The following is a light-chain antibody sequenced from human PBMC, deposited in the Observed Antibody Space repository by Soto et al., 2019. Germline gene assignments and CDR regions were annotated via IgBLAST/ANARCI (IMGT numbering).Light chain of an antibody. CDR2: EVN. Sequence: QSALTQPRSVSGSPGQSVTISCTATGSDVGDSSHVSWYQLHPGKAPKLMIYEVNNRPSGVPDRFSGSTSGSTASLTISGLQSEYEDEYYCCLSPGSLTWLFGGGTKLTVL. CDR1: GSDVGDSSH. CDR3: CLSPGSLTWL. V-gene: IGLV2-11*01. J-gene: IGLJ3*02.